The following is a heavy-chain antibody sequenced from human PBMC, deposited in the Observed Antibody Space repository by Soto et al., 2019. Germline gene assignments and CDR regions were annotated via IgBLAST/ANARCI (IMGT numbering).Heavy chain of an antibody. Sequence: PGGSLRLSCAASGFTFSRNYMSWVRQVPGKGLEWVSVIYSGGDTYYPDSVKGRFTISRDNSKNTLYLQMNSLRAEDTALYYCARETTVGAFDIWGQGTMVTV. V-gene: IGHV3-66*01. J-gene: IGHJ3*02. CDR3: ARETTVGAFDI. D-gene: IGHD4-17*01. CDR1: GFTFSRNY. CDR2: IYSGGDT.